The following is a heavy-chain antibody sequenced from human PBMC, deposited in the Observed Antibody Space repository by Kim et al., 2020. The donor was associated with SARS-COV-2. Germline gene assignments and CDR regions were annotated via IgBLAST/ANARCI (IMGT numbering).Heavy chain of an antibody. Sequence: YSTSLKTRLTISKDTSKNQVVLTMTNMDPVDTATYYCARTSIAAAGTGLDYWGQGTLVTVSS. D-gene: IGHD6-13*01. J-gene: IGHJ4*02. V-gene: IGHV2-70*01. CDR3: ARTSIAAAGTGLDY.